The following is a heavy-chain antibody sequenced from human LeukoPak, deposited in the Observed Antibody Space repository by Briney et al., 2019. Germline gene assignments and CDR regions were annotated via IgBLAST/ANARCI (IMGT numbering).Heavy chain of an antibody. V-gene: IGHV1-69*04. CDR1: GYTFTSYG. CDR3: ARDRGTGTSEGGIDY. D-gene: IGHD1-1*01. CDR2: IIPIFGIA. Sequence: SVKVSCKASGYTFTSYGISWVRQAPGQGLEWMGRIIPIFGIANYAQKFQGRVTITADKSTSTAYMELSSLRSEDTAVYYCARDRGTGTSEGGIDYWGQGTLVTVSS. J-gene: IGHJ4*02.